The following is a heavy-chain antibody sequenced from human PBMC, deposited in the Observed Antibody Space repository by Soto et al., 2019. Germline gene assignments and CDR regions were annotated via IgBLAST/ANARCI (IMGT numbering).Heavy chain of an antibody. CDR2: INPSGGST. Sequence: ASVKVSCKASGYTFTSYYMHWVRQAPGQGLEWMGIINPSGGSTSYAQKFQGRVTMTRDTSTSTVYMELSSLRSEDTAVYYCARVKYSSSWYSEDYYYGMDVWGQGTTVTVSS. CDR1: GYTFTSYY. V-gene: IGHV1-46*01. J-gene: IGHJ6*02. D-gene: IGHD6-13*01. CDR3: ARVKYSSSWYSEDYYYGMDV.